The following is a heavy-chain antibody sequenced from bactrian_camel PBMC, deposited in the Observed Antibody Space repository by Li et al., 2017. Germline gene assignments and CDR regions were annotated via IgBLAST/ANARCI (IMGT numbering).Heavy chain of an antibody. V-gene: IGHV3S53*01. J-gene: IGHJ4*01. D-gene: IGHD1*01. Sequence: VQLVESGGGSVQAGGSLRLSCAASIDIFRRYCMGWFRQAPGEEREGVATLGIHNTTTYATSAKGRFTISQDSATNTVYLQMDNLDPHDTGMYLCAADSGTYCSVRARLNDYEYKYWGHGTQVTVS. CDR2: LGIHNTT. CDR1: IDIFRRYC. CDR3: AADSGTYCSVRARLNDYEYKY.